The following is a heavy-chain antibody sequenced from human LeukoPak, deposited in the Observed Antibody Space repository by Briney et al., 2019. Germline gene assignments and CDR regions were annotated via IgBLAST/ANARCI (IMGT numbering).Heavy chain of an antibody. CDR1: GYTFTSYY. V-gene: IGHV1-18*04. CDR2: ISAYNGNT. D-gene: IGHD3-3*01. Sequence: ASVKVSCKASGYTFTSYYMHWVRQAPGQGLEWMGWISAYNGNTNYAQKLQGRVTMTTDTSTSTAYMELRSLRSDDTAVYYCARGGYDFWSGYFYYFDYWGQGTLVTVSS. CDR3: ARGGYDFWSGYFYYFDY. J-gene: IGHJ4*02.